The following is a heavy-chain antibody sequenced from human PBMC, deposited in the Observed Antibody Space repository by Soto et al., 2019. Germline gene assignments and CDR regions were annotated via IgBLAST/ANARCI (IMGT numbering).Heavy chain of an antibody. D-gene: IGHD3-22*01. J-gene: IGHJ6*03. CDR3: ARHDNYYYYMDV. CDR2: IYYSGST. CDR1: GGSISSYY. V-gene: IGHV4-59*08. Sequence: SETLSLTCTVSGGSISSYYWSWIRQPPGKGLEWIGYIYYSGSTNYNPSLKSRVTISVDTSKNQFSLKLSSVTAADTAVYYCARHDNYYYYMDVWGKGTTVTVSS.